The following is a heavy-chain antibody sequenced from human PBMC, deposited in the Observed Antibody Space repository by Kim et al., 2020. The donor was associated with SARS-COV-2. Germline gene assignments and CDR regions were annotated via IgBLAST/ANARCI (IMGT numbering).Heavy chain of an antibody. CDR1: GFRFDGYT. CDR2: SSWDEQDR. J-gene: IGHJ4*01. Sequence: GGSLRRSCVGSGFRFDGYTMYWVRQSPGKGLDWVSRSSWDEQDRNYAASVRGRVTISRDKSRKALYLQMDRLRAEDTALYYCVRGDYGDY. V-gene: IGHV3-43*01. D-gene: IGHD3-16*01. CDR3: VRGDYGDY.